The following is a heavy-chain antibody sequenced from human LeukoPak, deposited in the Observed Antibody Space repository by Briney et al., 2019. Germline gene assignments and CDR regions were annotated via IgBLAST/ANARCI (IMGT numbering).Heavy chain of an antibody. J-gene: IGHJ4*02. CDR1: GFTFSNNG. CDR2: TRYDESKT. CDR3: AKARYSGSPALDF. Sequence: GGSLRLSCAASGFTFSNNGMHWVRQTPGKGQEWVAFTRYDESKTFYGDSVRGRFTISRDNSKNTLYLQMNSLTTDDSAVYYCAKARYSGSPALDFWGQGTLVTVSS. V-gene: IGHV3-30*02. D-gene: IGHD1-26*01.